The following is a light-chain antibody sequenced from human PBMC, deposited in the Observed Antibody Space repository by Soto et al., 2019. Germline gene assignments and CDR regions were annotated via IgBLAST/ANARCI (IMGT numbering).Light chain of an antibody. V-gene: IGLV2-8*01. J-gene: IGLJ1*01. CDR1: SSDVGGYSY. CDR3: SSYVGTNSYV. CDR2: EVY. Sequence: SVLTQPPSATGSPGRSVTISCTRTSSDVGGYSYVSWYQHHPGKAPKLIIYEVYKRPSGVPDRFSGSKSGNTAALTVSGLQAEDEADYYCSSYVGTNSYVFGTGTKVTV.